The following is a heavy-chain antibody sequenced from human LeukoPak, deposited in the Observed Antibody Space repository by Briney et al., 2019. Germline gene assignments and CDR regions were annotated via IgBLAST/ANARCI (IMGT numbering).Heavy chain of an antibody. V-gene: IGHV4-59*11. Sequence: KPSETLSLTCTVSGGSISSHYWSWIRQPPGKGLEWIAYLFDSVNTKDNPSLQSRLTLSADPSKNQFSLRLSSVTAADTAVYYCATIKRGSIFGYFGFWGQGIKVTVSS. J-gene: IGHJ4*02. D-gene: IGHD5-18*01. CDR3: ATIKRGSIFGYFGF. CDR1: GGSISSHY. CDR2: LFDSVNT.